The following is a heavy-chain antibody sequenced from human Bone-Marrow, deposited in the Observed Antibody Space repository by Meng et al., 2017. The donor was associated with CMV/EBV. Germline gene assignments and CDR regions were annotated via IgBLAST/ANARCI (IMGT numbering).Heavy chain of an antibody. Sequence: GESLKISCAASGFTVSSNYMSWVRQAPGKGLEWVSVIYSGGSTYYADSVKGRFTISRDNSKNTLYLQMNSLRAEDTAVYYCAREGGEGDAFDIWGQGTRVTVSS. CDR1: GFTVSSNY. V-gene: IGHV3-53*01. CDR2: IYSGGST. J-gene: IGHJ4*02. D-gene: IGHD3-16*01. CDR3: AREGGEGDAFDI.